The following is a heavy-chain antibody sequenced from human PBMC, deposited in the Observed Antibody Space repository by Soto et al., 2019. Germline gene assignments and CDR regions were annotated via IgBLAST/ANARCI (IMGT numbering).Heavy chain of an antibody. CDR3: ARAFSGSNYYSALDY. J-gene: IGHJ4*02. CDR2: ISGYDART. D-gene: IGHD1-26*01. V-gene: IGHV1-18*04. Sequence: ASVKVSSMASGYTFTIYSLLWVRQAPGQGIEWMGWISGYDARTTYAQSLQDRLTMTTDTSTTTAYMELRSVTSEDTAVYFCARAFSGSNYYSALDYWGQGTMVTVSS. CDR1: GYTFTIYS.